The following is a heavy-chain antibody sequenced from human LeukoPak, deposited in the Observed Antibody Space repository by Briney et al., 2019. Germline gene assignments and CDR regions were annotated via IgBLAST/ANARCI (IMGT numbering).Heavy chain of an antibody. Sequence: ASVKVSCKASGYTFTGYYMHWVRQAPGQGLEWMGWINPNSGGTNYAQKFQGRVTMTRDTFISTAYMELSRLRSDDTAVYYCARGWRSSGWYVDWDYWGQGTLVTVSS. CDR2: INPNSGGT. V-gene: IGHV1-2*02. CDR1: GYTFTGYY. J-gene: IGHJ4*02. D-gene: IGHD6-19*01. CDR3: ARGWRSSGWYVDWDY.